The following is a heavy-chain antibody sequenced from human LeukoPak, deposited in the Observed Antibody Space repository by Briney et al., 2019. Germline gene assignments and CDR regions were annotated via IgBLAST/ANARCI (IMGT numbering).Heavy chain of an antibody. J-gene: IGHJ4*02. CDR2: ISGGGITT. Sequence: GGSLRLSCAASGFTFSNYAMSWVRQAPGKGLEWVSTISGGGITTYYADSAKGRFTISRDNSKKPMFLQMNSLRADDTAVYYCPRQSYASGWNPFDYWGQGILVTVSS. CDR3: PRQSYASGWNPFDY. CDR1: GFTFSNYA. V-gene: IGHV3-23*01. D-gene: IGHD6-19*01.